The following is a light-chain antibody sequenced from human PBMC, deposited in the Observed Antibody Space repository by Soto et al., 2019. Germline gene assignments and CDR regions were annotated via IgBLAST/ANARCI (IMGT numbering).Light chain of an antibody. Sequence: QSVLTQPPSASGSPGQSFTISCTGTSSDVGGYNFVSWYQQHPGKAPQLMIYEVSKRPSGVPDRFSGSKSGNTASLTVSGLQAEDEADYYCSSYAGSTMXVFGGGTKVTVL. CDR3: SSYAGSTMXV. J-gene: IGLJ2*01. V-gene: IGLV2-8*01. CDR1: SSDVGGYNF. CDR2: EVS.